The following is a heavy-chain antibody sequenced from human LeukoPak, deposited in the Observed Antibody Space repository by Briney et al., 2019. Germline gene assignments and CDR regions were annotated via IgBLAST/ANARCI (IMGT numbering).Heavy chain of an antibody. J-gene: IGHJ5*02. CDR3: ARDLSPDYSSYGGSFDR. CDR2: INPNSGGT. CDR1: GYTFTCYY. Sequence: GASVKVSCKASGYTFTCYYMHWVRQAPGQGHEWMGWINPNSGGTNYAQKFQGRVTMTRDTSISTAYMELSRLRSDDTAVYYCARDLSPDYSSYGGSFDRWGQGTLVTVSS. V-gene: IGHV1-2*02. D-gene: IGHD6-6*01.